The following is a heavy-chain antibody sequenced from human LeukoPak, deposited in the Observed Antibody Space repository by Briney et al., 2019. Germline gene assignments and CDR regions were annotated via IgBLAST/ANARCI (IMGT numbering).Heavy chain of an antibody. CDR3: AKGGKWDVTPFDY. J-gene: IGHJ4*02. Sequence: GGSLRLSCAASGFTFTSYSMNWVRQAPGKGLEWVSTISGGGSTYYADSVKGRFTISRDNPKNTLYLQVNSLRAEDTAVYYCAKGGKWDVTPFDYWGQGTLVTVSS. D-gene: IGHD1-26*01. CDR2: ISGGGST. V-gene: IGHV3-23*01. CDR1: GFTFTSYS.